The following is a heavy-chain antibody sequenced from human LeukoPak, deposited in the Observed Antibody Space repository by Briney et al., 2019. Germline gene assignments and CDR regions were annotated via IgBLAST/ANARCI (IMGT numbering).Heavy chain of an antibody. V-gene: IGHV3-23*01. CDR2: ISGSGGST. CDR1: GFTFSSYA. D-gene: IGHD3-10*01. CDR3: AKDKSYYYDSGSYGLDY. J-gene: IGHJ4*02. Sequence: GGSLRLSCAASGFTFSSYAMSWVRQAPGKGLEWVSAISGSGGSTYYADSAKGRFTISRDNSKNTLYLQMNSLRAEDTAVYYCAKDKSYYYDSGSYGLDYWGQGTLVTVSS.